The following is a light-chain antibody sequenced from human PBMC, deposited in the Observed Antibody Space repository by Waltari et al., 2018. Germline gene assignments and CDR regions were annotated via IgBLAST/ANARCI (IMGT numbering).Light chain of an antibody. J-gene: IGKJ4*01. CDR2: DAA. Sequence: ESVLTQSPATLSLSPWERATLSCRASQSVSRLAWSQQKPGQAPSLLIYDAANRATGIPARFSGSGSGTDFTLTISSLEPEHLAVSYCQQSTYWPLTFGGGTKVEIK. V-gene: IGKV3-11*01. CDR1: QSVSR. CDR3: QQSTYWPLT.